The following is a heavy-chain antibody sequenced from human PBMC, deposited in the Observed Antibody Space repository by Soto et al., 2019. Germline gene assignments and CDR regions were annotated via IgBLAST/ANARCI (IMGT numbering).Heavy chain of an antibody. CDR1: GASISSGGYY. V-gene: IGHV4-31*03. CDR2: IYYSGST. CDR3: AKAQAWELLFDF. Sequence: SSETLSLTCTVSGASISSGGYYWSWIRQHPGKGLEWIANIYYSGSTYYNPSLKSRVTISIDTPKNQFSLKLSSVTAADTAVYYCAKAQAWELLFDFWGQGTLVTVSS. D-gene: IGHD1-26*01. J-gene: IGHJ4*02.